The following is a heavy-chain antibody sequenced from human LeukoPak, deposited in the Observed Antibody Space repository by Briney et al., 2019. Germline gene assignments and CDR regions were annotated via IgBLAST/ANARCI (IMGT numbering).Heavy chain of an antibody. Sequence: PSETLPLTCTVSGGSISSGGYYWGWIRQPPGKGLEWIGSIYYSGSTYYNPSLKSRVSISVDTSENHFSLRLSSVTATDTAVYYCARIDWNPDYWGQGTLVTVSS. V-gene: IGHV4-39*02. CDR3: ARIDWNPDY. CDR2: IYYSGST. J-gene: IGHJ4*02. CDR1: GGSISSGGYY. D-gene: IGHD3-9*01.